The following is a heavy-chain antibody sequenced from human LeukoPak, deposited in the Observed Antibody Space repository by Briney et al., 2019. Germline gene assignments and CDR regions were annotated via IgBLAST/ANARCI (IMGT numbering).Heavy chain of an antibody. CDR3: TYDNSPGGLEY. CDR1: GFTFNDYA. V-gene: IGHV3-9*01. J-gene: IGHJ4*02. D-gene: IGHD2-8*02. Sequence: PGRPLRLSCAASGFTFNDYAMHWVRQAPGKGLEWVSGIFGKNGAKGHADSVKGRFTISRDNANNSLYLQMNSLRPDDTALYYCTYDNSPGGLEYWGQGTLVTVSS. CDR2: IFGKNGAK.